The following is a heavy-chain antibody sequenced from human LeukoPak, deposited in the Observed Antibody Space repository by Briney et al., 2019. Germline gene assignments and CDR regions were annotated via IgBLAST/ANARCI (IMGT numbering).Heavy chain of an antibody. J-gene: IGHJ4*02. CDR2: IYYSGST. D-gene: IGHD1-26*01. CDR3: ARSDPGSYYGGFDY. CDR1: GGSISSSSYY. V-gene: IGHV4-39*01. Sequence: SETLSLACTVSGGSISSSSYYWGWIRQPPGKGLEWIGSIYYSGSTYYNPSLKSRVTISVDTSKNQFSLKLSSVTAADTAVYYCARSDPGSYYGGFDYWGQGTLVTVSS.